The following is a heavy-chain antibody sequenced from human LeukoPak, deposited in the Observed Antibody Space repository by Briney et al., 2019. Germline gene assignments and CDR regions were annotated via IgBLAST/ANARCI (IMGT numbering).Heavy chain of an antibody. D-gene: IGHD1-26*01. Sequence: GGSLRLSCAASGFTLSKYAMNWVRQAPGKGLEWVSAISGSGGSTYYADSVKGRFTISRDNSKNTLYLQMNSLRAEDTAVYYCAKDRSGSYYFDYWGQGTLVTVSS. J-gene: IGHJ4*02. CDR3: AKDRSGSYYFDY. V-gene: IGHV3-23*01. CDR2: ISGSGGST. CDR1: GFTLSKYA.